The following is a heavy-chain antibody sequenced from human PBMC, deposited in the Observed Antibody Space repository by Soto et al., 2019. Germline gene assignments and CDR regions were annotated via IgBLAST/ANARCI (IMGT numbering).Heavy chain of an antibody. D-gene: IGHD3-3*01. CDR2: TSYDGTKK. CDR1: GFIFSNYG. CDR3: AKELGLWSGYLDAFDI. Sequence: QVQLVESGGGVVQPGRSRRLSCAASGFIFSNYGMHWVRQAPGKGLEWVAVTSYDGTKKYYGDSVKGRFTISRDNSMNTLYLKMDSLSAEDTAVYYCAKELGLWSGYLDAFDIWGQGTMVTV. J-gene: IGHJ3*02. V-gene: IGHV3-30*18.